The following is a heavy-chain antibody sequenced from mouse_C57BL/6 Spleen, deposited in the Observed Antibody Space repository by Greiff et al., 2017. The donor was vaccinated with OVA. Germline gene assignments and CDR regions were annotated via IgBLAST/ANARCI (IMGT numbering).Heavy chain of an antibody. CDR1: GFSLTSYG. CDR2: IWSDGST. D-gene: IGHD2-2*01. Sequence: QVQLKQSGPGLVAPSQTLSITCTVSGFSLTSYGVHWVRQPPGKGLEWLVVIWSDGSTTYNSALKSRLSISKDNTTSQVFLKMNSLQTDDTARYYCARENGYYDGLDYWGQGTTVTVSS. V-gene: IGHV2-6*03. CDR3: ARENGYYDGLDY. J-gene: IGHJ4*01.